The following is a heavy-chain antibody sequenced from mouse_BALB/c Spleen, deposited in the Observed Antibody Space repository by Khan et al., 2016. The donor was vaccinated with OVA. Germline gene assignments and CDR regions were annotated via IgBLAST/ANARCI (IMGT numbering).Heavy chain of an antibody. J-gene: IGHJ3*01. CDR1: GFTFSSYS. Sequence: EVELVESGGDLVKPGGSLKLSCAASGFTFSSYSMSWVRQTPDKRLEWVASISSGGDYTYYPDSVKGRFNISRDNAKNTLYLQMSDLKSEDTAMYYCAGHLTGSFAYWGQGTLVTVSA. V-gene: IGHV5-6*01. CDR2: ISSGGDYT. CDR3: AGHLTGSFAY. D-gene: IGHD4-1*01.